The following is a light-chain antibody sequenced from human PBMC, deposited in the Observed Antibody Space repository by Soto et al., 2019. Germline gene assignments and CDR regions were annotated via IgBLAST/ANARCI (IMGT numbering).Light chain of an antibody. J-gene: IGKJ1*01. Sequence: MTQSPSSLSASVGDRVTITCRASQGIGDTLAWYQHKLGQAPRLLIYGASTRATSFPARFSGSGSGTDFTLTISSLQSEDFAVYYCQQYNNWPWTFGQGTKVDIK. CDR1: QGIGDT. CDR2: GAS. V-gene: IGKV3-15*01. CDR3: QQYNNWPWT.